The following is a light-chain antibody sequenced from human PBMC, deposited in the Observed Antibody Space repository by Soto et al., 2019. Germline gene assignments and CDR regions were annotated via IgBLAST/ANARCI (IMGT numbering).Light chain of an antibody. V-gene: IGLV2-14*01. CDR2: DVS. CDR1: SSDVGGYNY. Sequence: QSALTQPASVSGSPGQSITISCTGTSSDVGGYNYVSWYQQHPGKAPKLMIYDVSNRPSGVSNRCSGSKSGNTASLTISGLQAEDEADYYCSTYTGISALVFGGEPKLNV. CDR3: STYTGISALV. J-gene: IGLJ2*01.